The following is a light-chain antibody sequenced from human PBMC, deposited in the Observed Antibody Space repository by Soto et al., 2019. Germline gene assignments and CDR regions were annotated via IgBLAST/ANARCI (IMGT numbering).Light chain of an antibody. CDR3: QQYGTLPPT. Sequence: EFVLTQSPGTLSLSPGERATLSCRASQTVSNTYLAWYQQKSGQAPKFLIYGASNRATGIPDRFSGSGSGTDFTLTISRLETEDFAVYYCQQYGTLPPTFGGGTKVEI. V-gene: IGKV3-20*01. CDR2: GAS. J-gene: IGKJ4*01. CDR1: QTVSNTY.